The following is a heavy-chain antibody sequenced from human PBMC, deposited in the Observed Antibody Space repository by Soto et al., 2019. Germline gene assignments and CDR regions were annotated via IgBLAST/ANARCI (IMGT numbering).Heavy chain of an antibody. J-gene: IGHJ4*02. CDR3: ARHAPMVRGVTAY. Sequence: SETLSLSCTVSGGSISSYYWSWIRQPPGKGLEWIGYIYYSGSTNYNPSLKSRVTISVDTSKNQFSLKLSSATAADTAVYYCARHAPMVRGVTAYWGQGTLVTVSS. CDR2: IYYSGST. CDR1: GGSISSYY. D-gene: IGHD3-10*01. V-gene: IGHV4-59*08.